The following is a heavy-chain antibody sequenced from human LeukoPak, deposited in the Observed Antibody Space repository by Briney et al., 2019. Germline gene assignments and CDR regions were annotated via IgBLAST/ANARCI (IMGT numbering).Heavy chain of an antibody. J-gene: IGHJ6*03. Sequence: ASVKVSCKASGYTFTSYGISWVRQAPGQGLEWMGWISAYNGNTNYAQKLQGRVTMTTDTSTSTAYMELSRLRSDDTAVYYCARGAELWFGTYYYYMDVWGKGTTVTISS. V-gene: IGHV1-18*01. CDR2: ISAYNGNT. CDR1: GYTFTSYG. D-gene: IGHD3-10*01. CDR3: ARGAELWFGTYYYYMDV.